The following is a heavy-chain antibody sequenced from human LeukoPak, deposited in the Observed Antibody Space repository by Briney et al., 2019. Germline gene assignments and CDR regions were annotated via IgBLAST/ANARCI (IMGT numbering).Heavy chain of an antibody. CDR1: GFTISHYW. V-gene: IGHV3-7*01. CDR2: INQDGSGE. J-gene: IGHJ4*02. D-gene: IGHD5-18*01. CDR3: AKDRGYSHGFDY. Sequence: GGSLRLSCAASGFTISHYWMSWVRQAPGEGLEWVANINQDGSGEHYVDSVKGRFTISRDNSKNTLYLQMNSLRAEDTAVYNCAKDRGYSHGFDYWGQGTLVTVSS.